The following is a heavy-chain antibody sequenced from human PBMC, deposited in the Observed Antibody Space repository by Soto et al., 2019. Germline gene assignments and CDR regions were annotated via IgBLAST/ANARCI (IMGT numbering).Heavy chain of an antibody. CDR1: GFTFSSYA. D-gene: IGHD2-2*01. V-gene: IGHV3-30-3*01. Sequence: LILYCAASGFTFSSYAMHWVRHAPGKGLEWVAFISNDGTNKDYADSVKGRFTISRDTSKNTSYLQMSSLRAEETAVYYCATKYQLPAPNLWGQGKLVAISS. CDR3: ATKYQLPAPNL. CDR2: ISNDGTNK. J-gene: IGHJ4*02.